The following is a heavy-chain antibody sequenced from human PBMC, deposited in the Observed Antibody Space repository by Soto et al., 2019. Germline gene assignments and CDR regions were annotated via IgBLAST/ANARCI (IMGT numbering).Heavy chain of an antibody. D-gene: IGHD3-3*01. Sequence: HPGGSLRLSCAASGFTFSSYAMSWVRQAPGKGLEWVSAISGSGGSTYYADSVKGRFTISRDNSKNTLYLQMNSLRAEDTAVYYCAKERGETYYDFWSGYIFDYWGQGTLVTVSS. CDR1: GFTFSSYA. J-gene: IGHJ4*02. CDR3: AKERGETYYDFWSGYIFDY. CDR2: ISGSGGST. V-gene: IGHV3-23*01.